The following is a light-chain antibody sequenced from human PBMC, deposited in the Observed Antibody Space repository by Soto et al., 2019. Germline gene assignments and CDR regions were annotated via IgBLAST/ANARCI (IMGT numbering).Light chain of an antibody. CDR3: SSYAGSNNPL. CDR1: SSDVGGYNY. V-gene: IGLV2-8*01. Sequence: QSALTQPPSASGSPGQSVTISCTGTSSDVGGYNYVSWYQQHPGQPPKLMIYEVSKRPSGVPDRFSGSKSGNTASLTVSGLQAEDEADDYCSSYAGSNNPLFGGGTKLTVL. CDR2: EVS. J-gene: IGLJ3*02.